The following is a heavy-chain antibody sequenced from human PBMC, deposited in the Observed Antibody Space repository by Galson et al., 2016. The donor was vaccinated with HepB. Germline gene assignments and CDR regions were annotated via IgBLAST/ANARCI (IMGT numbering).Heavy chain of an antibody. CDR3: ARGEYDYGDYGRGGGVDV. J-gene: IGHJ6*02. Sequence: LRLSCAASGFTFSSYWMEWVRQAPGEGLVWVSRINSAGRTTTYAASVKGRFSISRDNAKHTLYLQMNSLRTEDTAVYYCARGEYDYGDYGRGGGVDVWGQGTTVTVFS. CDR2: INSAGRTT. CDR1: GFTFSSYW. D-gene: IGHD4-17*01. V-gene: IGHV3-74*03.